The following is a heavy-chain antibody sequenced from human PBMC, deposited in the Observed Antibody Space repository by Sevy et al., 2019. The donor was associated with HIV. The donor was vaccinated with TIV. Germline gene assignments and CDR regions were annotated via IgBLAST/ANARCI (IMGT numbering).Heavy chain of an antibody. V-gene: IGHV3-23*01. CDR3: AKGDFYYDSSGYYLFDY. D-gene: IGHD3-22*01. Sequence: GGSLRLSCAASGFTFSGYAMSWVRQAPGKGLEWVSGISGSGDNTYYADSVKGRFTISKDNSKNTLYVQMNILRAEDTAVYYCAKGDFYYDSSGYYLFDYWGQGTLVTVSS. CDR1: GFTFSGYA. J-gene: IGHJ4*02. CDR2: ISGSGDNT.